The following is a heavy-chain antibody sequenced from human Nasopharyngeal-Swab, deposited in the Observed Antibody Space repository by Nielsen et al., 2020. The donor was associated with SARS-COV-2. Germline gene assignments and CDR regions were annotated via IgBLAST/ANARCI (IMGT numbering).Heavy chain of an antibody. CDR2: ISGSGGST. D-gene: IGHD3-10*01. V-gene: IGHV3-23*01. CDR3: AKGYGSGSYPDSLDV. Sequence: GESLKISCAASGFTFSSYAMSWVRQAPGKGLEWVSAISGSGGSTYYADSVKGRFTISRDNSKNTLYLQMNSLRAEDTAVYYCAKGYGSGSYPDSLDVRGKGTTVTVSS. CDR1: GFTFSSYA. J-gene: IGHJ6*04.